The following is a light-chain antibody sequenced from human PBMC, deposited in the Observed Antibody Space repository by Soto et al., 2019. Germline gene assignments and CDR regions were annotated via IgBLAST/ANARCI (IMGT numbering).Light chain of an antibody. J-gene: IGKJ3*01. CDR1: QSVLYSSNNKNY. Sequence: DIVMTQSPDSLAVSLGERATINCKSSQSVLYSSNNKNYLAWYQQKPGQPPKLLIYWASTRESGVPDRFSGSGSGTDFTLTISSLQAEDVAVYYCQQYHSTPFTVGPGTKVDTK. CDR3: QQYHSTPFT. CDR2: WAS. V-gene: IGKV4-1*01.